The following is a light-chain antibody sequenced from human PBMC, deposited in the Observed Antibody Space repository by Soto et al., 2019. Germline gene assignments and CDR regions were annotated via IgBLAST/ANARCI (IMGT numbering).Light chain of an antibody. CDR2: DVT. J-gene: IGLJ1*01. CDR1: SSDVGGYNY. V-gene: IGLV2-14*01. Sequence: QSVLKQPASVSGSPGQSITISCTGTSSDVGGYNYVSWYQQHPVKAPRLMIYDVTNRPSGVSDRFSGSKSGNTASLTISGLQAEDEADYYCSSYTSSSTPYVFGTGTKVTVL. CDR3: SSYTSSSTPYV.